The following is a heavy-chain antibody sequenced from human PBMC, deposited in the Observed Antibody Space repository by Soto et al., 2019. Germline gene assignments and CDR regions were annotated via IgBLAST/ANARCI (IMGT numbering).Heavy chain of an antibody. J-gene: IGHJ4*02. Sequence: PWETLSLTCTVSDDSFRGAEYYWSWIRQPLGKGPEWIGYTYYNGDTKYNPALRSRVTMSEDTSKNQFSLRLSSVTAADTAVYFCARGPAYIDGWRTFDLWGRGILVIVSS. V-gene: IGHV4-61*08. CDR2: TYYNGDT. D-gene: IGHD6-19*01. CDR3: ARGPAYIDGWRTFDL. CDR1: DDSFRGAEYY.